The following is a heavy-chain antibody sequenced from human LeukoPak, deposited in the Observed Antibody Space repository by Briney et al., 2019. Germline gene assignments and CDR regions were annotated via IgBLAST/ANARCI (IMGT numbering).Heavy chain of an antibody. CDR1: GFTFSSYA. J-gene: IGHJ4*02. V-gene: IGHV3-30*04. D-gene: IGHD5-24*01. CDR2: ISYDGSNK. Sequence: GGSLRLSCAASGFTFSSYAMHWVRQAPGKGLEWVVVISYDGSNKYYADSVKGRFTISRDNSKNTLYLQMNSLRAEDTAVYYCARSGDGYNFGYWGQGTLVTVSS. CDR3: ARSGDGYNFGY.